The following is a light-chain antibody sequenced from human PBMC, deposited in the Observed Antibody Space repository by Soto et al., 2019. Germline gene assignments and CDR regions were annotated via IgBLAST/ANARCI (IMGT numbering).Light chain of an antibody. V-gene: IGKV1-27*01. CDR3: QKYNSAPLT. CDR1: QGIGVY. CDR2: AAS. J-gene: IGKJ4*01. Sequence: DIQMTQSPSSLSAFLGDRVTITCRASQGIGVYLAWFQQKPGKVPKLLIYAASALQSGVPSRFSGSGSGTDFTLTISSLQPEDIATYYCQKYNSAPLTFGGGTRVEIK.